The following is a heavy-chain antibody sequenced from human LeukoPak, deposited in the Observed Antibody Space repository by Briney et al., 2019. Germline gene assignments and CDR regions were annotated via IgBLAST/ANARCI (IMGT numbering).Heavy chain of an antibody. J-gene: IGHJ4*02. CDR1: GGSISSYY. D-gene: IGHD2-21*02. CDR2: IYYSGST. Sequence: SGTLSLTCTVSGGSISSYYWSWIRQPPGKGLEWIGYIYYSGSTNYNPSLKSRVTISVDTSKNQFSLKLSSVTAADTAVYYCARDLGTDIFDYWGQGTLVTVSS. V-gene: IGHV4-59*01. CDR3: ARDLGTDIFDY.